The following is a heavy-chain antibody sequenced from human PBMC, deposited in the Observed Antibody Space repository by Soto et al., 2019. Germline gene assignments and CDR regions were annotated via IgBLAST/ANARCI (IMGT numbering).Heavy chain of an antibody. J-gene: IGHJ3*02. CDR1: GGTLSDHG. V-gene: IGHV1-69*06. CDR2: TIPVFDTA. D-gene: IGHD3-10*01. CDR3: ARGVYGSGNYYTGPSAFDI. Sequence: QVQLEQSGAEVKKPGSSVKVSCKASGGTLSDHGVSWLRQAPGQGLEWVGGTIPVFDTAKYAQKLQGRVKIAADKSTNIAYMELSSLRSEATAFYYCARGVYGSGNYYTGPSAFDIWGQGTMVIVSS.